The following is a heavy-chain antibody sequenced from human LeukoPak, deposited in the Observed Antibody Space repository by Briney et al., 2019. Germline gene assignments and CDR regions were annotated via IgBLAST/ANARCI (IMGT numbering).Heavy chain of an antibody. D-gene: IGHD6-19*01. J-gene: IGHJ4*02. CDR1: GFTFSSYA. Sequence: PGGSLRLSCSASGFTFSSYAMHWVRQAPGKGLESVSAISSSGDNTYYADSVKGRFTISRDNSKNTLYLQMSSLRAEDTAVYYCVKRGSGWYYFDCWGQGTLVTVSS. CDR3: VKRGSGWYYFDC. CDR2: ISSSGDNT. V-gene: IGHV3-64D*06.